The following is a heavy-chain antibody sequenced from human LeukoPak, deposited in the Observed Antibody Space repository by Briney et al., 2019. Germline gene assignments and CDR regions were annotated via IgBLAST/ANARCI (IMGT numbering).Heavy chain of an antibody. CDR3: ARHDCGGDCYHGGDYYYYYGMDV. CDR2: NHWSETP. D-gene: IGHD2-21*02. J-gene: IGHJ6*02. V-gene: IGHV4-59*08. CDR1: GDSISCSY. Sequence: SEALSLTCTVSGDSISCSYCSWIRQPPGKGLEWIGHNHWSETPNNIASLRSQHTISVDTSKNQFSLKLSSVTAADTAVYYCARHDCGGDCYHGGDYYYYYGMDVWGQGTTVTVSS.